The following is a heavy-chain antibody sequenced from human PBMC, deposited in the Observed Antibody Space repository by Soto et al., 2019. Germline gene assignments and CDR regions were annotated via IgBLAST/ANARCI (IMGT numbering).Heavy chain of an antibody. Sequence: GASVKVSCKASGYTFASYDINWVRQATGQGLEWMGWMNPNSGNTGYAQKFQGRVTMTRNTSISTAYMELSSLRSEDTAVYYCARGHGRDGYNPFDYWGQGTLVTVSS. CDR1: GYTFASYD. CDR2: MNPNSGNT. D-gene: IGHD5-12*01. V-gene: IGHV1-8*01. J-gene: IGHJ4*02. CDR3: ARGHGRDGYNPFDY.